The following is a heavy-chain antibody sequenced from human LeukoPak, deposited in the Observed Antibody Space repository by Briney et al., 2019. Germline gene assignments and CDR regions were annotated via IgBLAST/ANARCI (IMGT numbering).Heavy chain of an antibody. J-gene: IGHJ6*02. D-gene: IGHD1-26*01. CDR2: INHSGST. Sequence: PSETLSLTCAVYGGSFSGYYWSWIRQPPGKGLEWIGEINHSGSTNYNPSLKSRVTISIDTPKNQFSLRLSSVTAADTAVYYCAREVGRGPEHSAGGMDVWGQGTTVTVSS. V-gene: IGHV4-34*01. CDR1: GGSFSGYY. CDR3: AREVGRGPEHSAGGMDV.